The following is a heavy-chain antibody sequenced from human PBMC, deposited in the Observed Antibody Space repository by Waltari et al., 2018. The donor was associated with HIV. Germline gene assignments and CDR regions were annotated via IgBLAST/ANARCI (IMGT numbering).Heavy chain of an antibody. D-gene: IGHD3-22*01. CDR2: IYYSGST. CDR3: ARRDSSGYYQQAAFDI. J-gene: IGHJ3*02. Sequence: QLQLQESGPGLVKPSETLSLTCTVSGGSISSSSYYWGWIRQPPGKGLGWIGSIYYSGSTYYNPSLKGRVTISVDTSKNQFSLKLSSVTAADTAVYYCARRDSSGYYQQAAFDIWGQGTMVTVSS. V-gene: IGHV4-39*01. CDR1: GGSISSSSYY.